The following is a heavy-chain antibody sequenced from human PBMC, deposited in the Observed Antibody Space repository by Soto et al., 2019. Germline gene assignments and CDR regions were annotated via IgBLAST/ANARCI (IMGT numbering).Heavy chain of an antibody. CDR1: GGTFSTHA. D-gene: IGHD3-3*01. V-gene: IGHV1-69*01. CDR2: IIPTLGTP. J-gene: IGHJ6*02. CDR3: ARAAFRSGYYGYYYGMDV. Sequence: QVQLVQSGAEVKKPGSSVKVSCKASGGTFSTHAISWVRQAPGQGLEWLGGIIPTLGTPNYAQKFQGRVTVTADEYTSTAYMELSRLPSEDTAVYYCARAAFRSGYYGYYYGMDVWDQGTAVNV.